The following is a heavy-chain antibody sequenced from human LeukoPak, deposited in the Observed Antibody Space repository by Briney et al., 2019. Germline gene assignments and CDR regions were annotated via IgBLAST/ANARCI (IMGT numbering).Heavy chain of an antibody. J-gene: IGHJ4*02. CDR2: INHSGST. CDR1: GGSFSGYY. Sequence: SETLSLTCAVYGGSFSGYYWSWIRQPPGKGLEWIGEINHSGSTNYNPSLNSRVTISVDTSKNQFSLKLSSVTAADTAVYYCARVRAERRWLQCSRYFDYWGQGTLVTVSS. CDR3: ARVRAERRWLQCSRYFDY. D-gene: IGHD5-24*01. V-gene: IGHV4-34*01.